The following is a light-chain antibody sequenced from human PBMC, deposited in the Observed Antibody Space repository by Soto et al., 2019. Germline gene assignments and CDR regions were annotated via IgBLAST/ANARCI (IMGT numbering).Light chain of an antibody. CDR1: SRDVGGYNY. J-gene: IGLJ1*01. CDR3: SSYTSSSTPYYV. V-gene: IGLV2-14*01. Sequence: QSVLTQPASVSGSPGQSITISCTGTSRDVGGYNYVSWYQQHPGKAPKLMIYDVSNRPSGVSNRFSGSKSGNTASLTISGLQAEDEPDYYCSSYTSSSTPYYVFGTGTKLTVL. CDR2: DVS.